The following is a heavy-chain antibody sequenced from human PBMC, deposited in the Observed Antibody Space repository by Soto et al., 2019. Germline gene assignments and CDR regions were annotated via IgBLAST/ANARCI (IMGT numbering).Heavy chain of an antibody. V-gene: IGHV3-30*18. CDR1: GFTFSSYG. D-gene: IGHD3-16*01. Sequence: GGSLRLSCAASGFTFSSYGMHWVRQAPGKGLEWVAVISYDGSNKYYADSVKGRFTISRDNSENTLYLQMNSLRAEDTAVYYCAKGPLVITLGGVSHWGQGTLVTVSS. J-gene: IGHJ4*02. CDR2: ISYDGSNK. CDR3: AKGPLVITLGGVSH.